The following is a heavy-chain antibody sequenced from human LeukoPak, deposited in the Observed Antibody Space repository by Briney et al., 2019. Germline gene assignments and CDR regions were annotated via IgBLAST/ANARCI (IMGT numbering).Heavy chain of an antibody. J-gene: IGHJ4*02. CDR2: IYHSGST. CDR1: GYSISSGYY. V-gene: IGHV4-38-2*01. CDR3: ATQTIFGVVIRDY. Sequence: SETLPLTCAVSGYSISSGYYWGWIRQPPGKGLEWIGSIYHSGSTYYNPSLKSRVTISVDTSKNQFSLKLSSVTAADTAVYYCATQTIFGVVIRDYWGQGTLVTVSS. D-gene: IGHD3-3*01.